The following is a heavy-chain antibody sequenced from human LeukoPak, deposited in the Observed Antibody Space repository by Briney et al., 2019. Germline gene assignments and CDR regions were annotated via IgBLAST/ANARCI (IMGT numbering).Heavy chain of an antibody. D-gene: IGHD3-3*01. Sequence: GGSLRLSCAASGFTVSSNYMSWVRQAPGKGLEWVSVIYSGGSTYYADSVKSRFTISRDNSKNTLYLQMSSLRAEDTAVYYCARDHYRFWSGYPAGWFDPWGQGTLVTVSS. CDR2: IYSGGST. CDR1: GFTVSSNY. J-gene: IGHJ5*02. CDR3: ARDHYRFWSGYPAGWFDP. V-gene: IGHV3-53*01.